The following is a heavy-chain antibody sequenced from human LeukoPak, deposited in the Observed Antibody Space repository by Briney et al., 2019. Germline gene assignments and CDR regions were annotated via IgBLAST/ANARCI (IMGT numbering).Heavy chain of an antibody. Sequence: ASVKVSCKASGYTFTSYDINWVRQATGQGLEWMGWMNPNSGNTGYAQKFQGRVTMTRNTSISTAYMELSSLRSEDTAMYYCARAPHLYYGDYGGDWFDPWGQGTLVTVSS. D-gene: IGHD4-17*01. J-gene: IGHJ5*02. CDR2: MNPNSGNT. V-gene: IGHV1-8*01. CDR1: GYTFTSYD. CDR3: ARAPHLYYGDYGGDWFDP.